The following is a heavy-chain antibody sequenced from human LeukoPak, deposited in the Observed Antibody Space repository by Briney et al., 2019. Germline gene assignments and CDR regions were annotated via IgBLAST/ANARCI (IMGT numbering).Heavy chain of an antibody. CDR3: AKGMEWVVVPAALDV. V-gene: IGHV3-23*01. CDR2: ISGSSSTT. J-gene: IGHJ6*02. Sequence: EGSLRLSCAASGFTFSSYAMSWVRQAPGKGLEWVSAISGSSSTTFYADSVKGRFTISRDNSMDTLFLQMNSLRAEDTALYYCAKGMEWVVVPAALDVWGQGTTVTVSS. D-gene: IGHD2-2*01. CDR1: GFTFSSYA.